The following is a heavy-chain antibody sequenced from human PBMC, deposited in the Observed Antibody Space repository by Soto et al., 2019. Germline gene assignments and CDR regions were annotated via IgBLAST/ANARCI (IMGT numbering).Heavy chain of an antibody. J-gene: IGHJ6*02. Sequence: SVKVSCKASGGTFSSYAISWVRQAPGQGLEWMGGIIPIFGTANYAQKFQGRATITADESTSTAYMELSSLRSEDTAVYYCASSIRAYRRWELHYYGMDVWGQGTTVTVSS. V-gene: IGHV1-69*13. D-gene: IGHD1-26*01. CDR3: ASSIRAYRRWELHYYGMDV. CDR2: IIPIFGTA. CDR1: GGTFSSYA.